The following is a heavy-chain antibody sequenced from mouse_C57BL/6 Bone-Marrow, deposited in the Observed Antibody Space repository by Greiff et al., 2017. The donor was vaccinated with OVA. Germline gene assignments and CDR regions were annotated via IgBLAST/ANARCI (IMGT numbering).Heavy chain of an antibody. J-gene: IGHJ3*01. V-gene: IGHV5-6*01. D-gene: IGHD2-4*01. CDR3: ARNYDYDAAWFAY. CDR2: ISSGGSYT. CDR1: GFTFSSYG. Sequence: EVQLVESGGDLVKPGGSLKLSCAASGFTFSSYGMSWVRQTPDKRLEWVATISSGGSYTYYPDSVKGRFTISRDNAKNTLYLQMSSLKSEDTAMYYCARNYDYDAAWFAYWGQGTLVTVSA.